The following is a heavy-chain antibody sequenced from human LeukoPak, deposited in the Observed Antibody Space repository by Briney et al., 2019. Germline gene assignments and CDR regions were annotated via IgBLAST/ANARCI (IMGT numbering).Heavy chain of an antibody. D-gene: IGHD6-19*01. J-gene: IGHJ4*02. CDR1: GYTFTRYA. V-gene: IGHV7-4-1*02. CDR3: AIDQPVAGVSNFDS. Sequence: GASVKVSCKASGYTFTRYAMNWLRQAPGQGLEWRGWINPNTGNPTYAQAFTGRFVFSLDTSVSTAYLQISSLNTEDTAVYYCAIDQPVAGVSNFDSWGQGTLVTVSS. CDR2: INPNTGNP.